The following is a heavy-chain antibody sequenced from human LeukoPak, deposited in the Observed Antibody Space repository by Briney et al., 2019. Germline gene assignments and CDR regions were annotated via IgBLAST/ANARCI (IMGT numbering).Heavy chain of an antibody. CDR1: GFTFSSYS. CDR2: ISHDGNNK. CDR3: AKVGYYESSGYLNY. V-gene: IGHV3-30*18. Sequence: LPGRSLRLSCGASGFTFSSYSMHWVRQAPGKGLEWVAVISHDGNNKYYADSVKGRFTISRDNSKNTLYLQMNSLRAEDTAVYYCAKVGYYESSGYLNYWGQGSLVTVSS. J-gene: IGHJ4*02. D-gene: IGHD3-22*01.